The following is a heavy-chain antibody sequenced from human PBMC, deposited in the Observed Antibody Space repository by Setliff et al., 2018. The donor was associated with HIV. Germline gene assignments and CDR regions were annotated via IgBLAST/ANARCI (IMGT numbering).Heavy chain of an antibody. J-gene: IGHJ4*02. CDR2: LIPVLGEP. D-gene: IGHD3-10*01. CDR3: ARGVLYGLSEY. Sequence: SVKVSCKASGNTLRNNAINWVRQAPGQGLEWVGSLIPVLGEPHYAPRFQGRVTITADDSTNTAYLELSNLGFDDTATYYCARGVLYGLSEYWGTGSLVTVSS. CDR1: GNTLRNNA. V-gene: IGHV1-69*11.